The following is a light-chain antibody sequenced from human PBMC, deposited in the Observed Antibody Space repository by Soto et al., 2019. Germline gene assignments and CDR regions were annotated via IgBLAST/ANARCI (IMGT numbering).Light chain of an antibody. Sequence: DIQMTQSPSTLSASVGDRVTITCRASQSISSWLAWYQQKPGKASKLMIYKTSSLERGVPSRFSGSGSGTEFTLTISSRQPDDFATYYCQQSFTFGPGTKVDIK. CDR2: KTS. V-gene: IGKV1-5*03. CDR3: QQSFT. J-gene: IGKJ3*01. CDR1: QSISSW.